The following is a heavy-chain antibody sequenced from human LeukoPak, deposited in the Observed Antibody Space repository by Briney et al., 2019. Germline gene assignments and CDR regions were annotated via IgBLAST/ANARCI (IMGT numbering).Heavy chain of an antibody. Sequence: GGSLRLSCAASEFTFSDYYMSWIRQAPGKGLEWVSYISGTGNTIYYTDSVKGRFTISRDNAKNSLFLQMNSLRAEDTAVYYCARGEGRGSGWPYYYYYYYMDVWGKGTTVTVSS. CDR2: ISGTGNTI. V-gene: IGHV3-11*01. J-gene: IGHJ6*03. D-gene: IGHD6-19*01. CDR3: ARGEGRGSGWPYYYYYYYMDV. CDR1: EFTFSDYY.